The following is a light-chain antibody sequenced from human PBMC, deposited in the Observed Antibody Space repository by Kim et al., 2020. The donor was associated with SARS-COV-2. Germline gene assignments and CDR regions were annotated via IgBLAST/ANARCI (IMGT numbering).Light chain of an antibody. V-gene: IGKV1-39*01. CDR2: AAS. Sequence: ASVGDRVTITGRASQSISSYLNWYQQKPGKAPKLLIYAASSLQSGVPSRFSGSGSGTDFTLTISSLQPEDFATYYCQQSYSTLRTFGGGTKVDIK. CDR3: QQSYSTLRT. J-gene: IGKJ4*01. CDR1: QSISSY.